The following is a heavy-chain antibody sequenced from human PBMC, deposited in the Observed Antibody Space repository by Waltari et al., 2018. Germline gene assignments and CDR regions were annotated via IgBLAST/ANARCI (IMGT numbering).Heavy chain of an antibody. V-gene: IGHV1-8*01. CDR2: VNPNNGDT. D-gene: IGHD3-10*01. CDR1: GYTFRSYD. CDR3: ARTDYDDSRDEDNWFDP. J-gene: IGHJ5*02. Sequence: QVQLVQSGAAVKKPGASVKVSCKASGYTFRSYDINWVRQAPGQGLEGMGWVNPNNGDTGLAQKFQGRVSLTRDTSTSTAYMELWGLTSDDTAVYYCARTDYDDSRDEDNWFDPWGQGTLVTVSS.